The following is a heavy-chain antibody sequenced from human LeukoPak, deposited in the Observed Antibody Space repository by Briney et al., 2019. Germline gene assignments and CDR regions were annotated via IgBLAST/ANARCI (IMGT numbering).Heavy chain of an antibody. J-gene: IGHJ4*02. Sequence: SVQFSSTASGGTFSSYAIRWVRPAPGQGLAWMGRIIPIFGIANYAQKFQGRVTITADKSTSTAYMELSSLRSEDTAVYYCARGYSGYDYGYFDYWGQGTLVTVSS. CDR1: GGTFSSYA. CDR2: IIPIFGIA. V-gene: IGHV1-69*04. CDR3: ARGYSGYDYGYFDY. D-gene: IGHD5-12*01.